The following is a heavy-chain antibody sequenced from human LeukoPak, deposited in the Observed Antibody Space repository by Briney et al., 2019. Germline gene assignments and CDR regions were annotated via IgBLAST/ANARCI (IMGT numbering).Heavy chain of an antibody. CDR2: ISSSGSTI. D-gene: IGHD2-2*01. Sequence: GGSLRLSCAAPGFTFSDYYMSWIRQAPGKGLEWVSYISSSGSTIYYADSVKGRFTISRDNAKNSLYLQMNSLRVEDTAVYYCARELGYCSSTSCYDSRFDYWGQGTLVTVSS. V-gene: IGHV3-11*01. CDR1: GFTFSDYY. J-gene: IGHJ4*02. CDR3: ARELGYCSSTSCYDSRFDY.